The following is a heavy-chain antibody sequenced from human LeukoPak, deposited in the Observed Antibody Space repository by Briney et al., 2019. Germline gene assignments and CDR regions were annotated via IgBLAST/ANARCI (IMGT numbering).Heavy chain of an antibody. J-gene: IGHJ6*02. CDR2: ISSSSSYI. V-gene: IGHV3-21*04. CDR1: GFAFSSYS. D-gene: IGHD3-16*02. CDR3: SKDISAGGLDV. Sequence: PGGSLRLSCAASGFAFSSYSMNWVRQAPGKGLEWVSSISSSSSYIYYADSVKGRFTISRDNAKNSLYLQMNSLRIEDTALYYRSKDISAGGLDVWGPGTPVTVSS.